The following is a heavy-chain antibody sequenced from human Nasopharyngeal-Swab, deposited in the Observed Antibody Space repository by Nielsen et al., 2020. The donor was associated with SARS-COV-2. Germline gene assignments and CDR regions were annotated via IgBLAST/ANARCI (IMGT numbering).Heavy chain of an antibody. CDR2: ISYDGSNK. V-gene: IGHV3-30-3*01. J-gene: IGHJ4*02. CDR3: ARDLGSYFDY. CDR1: GFTFSSYA. D-gene: IGHD1-26*01. Sequence: SLKISCAASGFTFSSYAMHWVRQAPGKGLEWVAVISYDGSNKYYADSVKGRFTISRDNSKNTLYLQMNSLRAEDTAVYYCARDLGSYFDYWGQGTLVTVSS.